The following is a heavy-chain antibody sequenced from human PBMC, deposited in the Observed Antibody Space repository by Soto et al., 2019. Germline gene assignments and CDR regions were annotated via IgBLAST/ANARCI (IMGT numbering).Heavy chain of an antibody. V-gene: IGHV3-66*01. Sequence: EVQLVESGGGLVQPGGSLRLSCAASGLTVSSNYMSWVRQAPGKGLEWVSVMYSGGSTYYADSVKGRFIISRDNYKNTLDLQMDSLRVDDTAVYYCARDSSLHQPLFYGMDVWGQGTTVTVSS. D-gene: IGHD2-2*01. CDR2: MYSGGST. CDR1: GLTVSSNY. J-gene: IGHJ6*02. CDR3: ARDSSLHQPLFYGMDV.